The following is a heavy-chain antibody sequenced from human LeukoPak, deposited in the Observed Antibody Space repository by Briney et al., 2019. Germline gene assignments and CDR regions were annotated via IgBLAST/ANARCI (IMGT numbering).Heavy chain of an antibody. V-gene: IGHV3-23*01. J-gene: IGHJ4*02. D-gene: IGHD6-19*01. Sequence: PGGSLRLSCAASGFTFSSYAMSWVRQAPGKGLEWVSAISGSGGSTYYADSVKGRFTISRDNSKNTLYLQMNSLRAEDTAVYYCAKDVGRKIPSSGPLGDYWGQGTLVTVSS. CDR1: GFTFSSYA. CDR3: AKDVGRKIPSSGPLGDY. CDR2: ISGSGGST.